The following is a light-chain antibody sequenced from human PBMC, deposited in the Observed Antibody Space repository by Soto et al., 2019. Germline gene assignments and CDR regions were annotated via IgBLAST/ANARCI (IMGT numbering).Light chain of an antibody. CDR2: AAS. V-gene: IGKV1-9*01. CDR1: QRISSY. Sequence: DIQLTQSPSFLSASVGDRVTITCRASQRISSYLAWYQQKPGKAPKLLIYAASTLQSGVPSRFSGSRSGTEFTLTISSLQPEDFAIYYCQRFNTYPFTFGPGTKVDIK. J-gene: IGKJ3*01. CDR3: QRFNTYPFT.